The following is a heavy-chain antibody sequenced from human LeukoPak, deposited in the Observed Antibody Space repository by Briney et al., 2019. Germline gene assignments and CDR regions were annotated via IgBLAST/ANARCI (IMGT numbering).Heavy chain of an antibody. Sequence: PSETLSLTCTVSGGSISSGYYWGWIRQPPGKGLEWIGSIHHSGSTNYNPSLKSRVTISLDTSKNQFSLQLNSVTPEDTAVYYCVSGRVAGIDAFDIWGQGTMVTVSS. D-gene: IGHD6-19*01. CDR2: IHHSGST. V-gene: IGHV4-38-2*02. J-gene: IGHJ3*02. CDR3: VSGRVAGIDAFDI. CDR1: GGSISSGYY.